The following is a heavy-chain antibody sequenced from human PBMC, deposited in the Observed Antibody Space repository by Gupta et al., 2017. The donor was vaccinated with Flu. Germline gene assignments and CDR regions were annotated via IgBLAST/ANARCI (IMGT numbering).Heavy chain of an antibody. CDR1: GFTFSSYA. Sequence: EVQLLESGGTLVQPGGSLTLPCAAFGFTFSSYAMAWVRQAPGKGLEWVSTISNGGGGTYYGDSVKGRFTISRDNSKNTLYLQMSSLRAEDTATYYCTRGLPYEGLGYWGQGTLVTVSS. V-gene: IGHV3-23*01. J-gene: IGHJ4*02. CDR3: TRGLPYEGLGY. D-gene: IGHD2-21*01. CDR2: ISNGGGGT.